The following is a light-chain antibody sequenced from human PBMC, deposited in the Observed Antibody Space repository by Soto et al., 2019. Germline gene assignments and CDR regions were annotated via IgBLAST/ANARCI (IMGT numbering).Light chain of an antibody. V-gene: IGLV1-47*01. CDR1: SSNIGSNY. J-gene: IGLJ1*01. CDR3: AAWDDSLNGYFV. CDR2: RDN. Sequence: QSLLTHPPAASWTPGHMVTISCSGSSSNIGSNYVYWYQQLPGTAPKLLIYRDNQRPSGVPDRFSGSKSGTSASLAISGLRSEDEADYYRAAWDDSLNGYFVFGTGTKVTAL.